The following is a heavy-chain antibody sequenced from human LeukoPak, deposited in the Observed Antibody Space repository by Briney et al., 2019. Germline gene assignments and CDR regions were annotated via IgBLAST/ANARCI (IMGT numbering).Heavy chain of an antibody. D-gene: IGHD6-25*01. J-gene: IGHJ3*02. Sequence: ASQTLSLTCTVSGGSISSGDYYWSWIRQPPGKGLEWIVYLYYSGSTSYHPSLRTRVTISLDTSKTQSSLRLSSVPAAAPAVAYCARDETHLRLIDIWGQGTMVTVSS. CDR3: ARDETHLRLIDI. V-gene: IGHV4-30-4*01. CDR1: GGSISSGDYY. CDR2: LYYSGST.